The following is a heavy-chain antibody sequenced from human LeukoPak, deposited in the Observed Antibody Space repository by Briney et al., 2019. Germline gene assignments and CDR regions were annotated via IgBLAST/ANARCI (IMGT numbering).Heavy chain of an antibody. CDR1: GGSISSYY. CDR2: IWYSGST. D-gene: IGHD1-26*01. J-gene: IGHJ4*02. V-gene: IGHV4-59*01. Sequence: SETLPLTCSVSGGSISSYYWSWIRQPPGKGLEWIGYIWYSGSTNYHPSLKSRVTISIDTSKTQFSLELTSVPDADTAVYYCASASSAWPYYFNYWGQGSLVAVSS. CDR3: ASASSAWPYYFNY.